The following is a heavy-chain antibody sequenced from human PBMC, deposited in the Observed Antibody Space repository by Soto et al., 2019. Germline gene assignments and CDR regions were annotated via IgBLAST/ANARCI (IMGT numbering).Heavy chain of an antibody. CDR3: AKGVGIPYYGDYFDY. Sequence: GGSLRLSCAASGFTFSSYTMGWVRQAPGKGLEWVSVISGRGDSTYYADAVKGRFTISRDNSKRTVYLQMNSLRADDTAVYYCAKGVGIPYYGDYFDYWGQGTLVTVSS. J-gene: IGHJ4*02. D-gene: IGHD4-17*01. V-gene: IGHV3-23*01. CDR1: GFTFSSYT. CDR2: ISGRGDST.